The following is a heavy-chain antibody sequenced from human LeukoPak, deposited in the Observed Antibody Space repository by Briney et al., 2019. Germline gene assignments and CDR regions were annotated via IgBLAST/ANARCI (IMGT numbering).Heavy chain of an antibody. CDR3: ARDKKSGESSEIDY. CDR1: GFTFSNYW. V-gene: IGHV3-74*03. Sequence: GGSLRLSCAASGFTFSNYWVHWVRQAPGKGLVWVSRINRDGSTTKYADSVKGRFTVSRDNAKNTLNLQTNSLRAEDTAVYYCARDKKSGESSEIDYWGQGTLVTVSS. J-gene: IGHJ4*02. D-gene: IGHD3-10*01. CDR2: INRDGSTT.